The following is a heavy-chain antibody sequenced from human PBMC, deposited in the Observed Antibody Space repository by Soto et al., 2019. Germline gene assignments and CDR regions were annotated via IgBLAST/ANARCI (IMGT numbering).Heavy chain of an antibody. D-gene: IGHD3-10*01. CDR3: ARSYGSGSYYFDY. Sequence: SDTLSLTCTVSGGSISSSSYYWGWIRQPPGKGLEWIGSIYYSGSTYYNPSLKSRVTISVDTSKNQFSLKLSSVTAADTAVYYCARSYGSGSYYFDYWGQGTLVTVSS. V-gene: IGHV4-39*01. J-gene: IGHJ4*02. CDR2: IYYSGST. CDR1: GGSISSSSYY.